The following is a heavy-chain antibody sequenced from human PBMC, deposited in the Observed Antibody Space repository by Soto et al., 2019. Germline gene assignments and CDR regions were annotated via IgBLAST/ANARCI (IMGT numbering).Heavy chain of an antibody. J-gene: IGHJ4*02. CDR2: ISSSGDIP. CDR1: GFTFTTYA. CDR3: AKVNSIVGDGDHDY. D-gene: IGHD4-17*01. V-gene: IGHV3-23*01. Sequence: EVQLLESGGGLVQPGGSLRLSCAASGFTFTTYAMSWVRQXPGXGXXWVSGISSSGDIPYYADSVKGRFTISRDQSKKTVYLQMNSLRAEDTALYYCAKVNSIVGDGDHDYWGQGTLVSVSS.